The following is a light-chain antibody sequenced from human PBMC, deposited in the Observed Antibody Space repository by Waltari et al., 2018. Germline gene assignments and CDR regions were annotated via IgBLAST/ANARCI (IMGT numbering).Light chain of an antibody. CDR2: EDG. Sequence: NFVLTQPLSVSESPGKTVTISCTGSSGSIASNYVQWYRQRPGSAPPTVIYEDGRGPSGVPARFSGSIDRSSNSASLTISGLKTEDEGDYYCHSYVDTYHVFGGGTKLTVL. V-gene: IGLV6-57*02. CDR1: SGSIASNY. J-gene: IGLJ3*02. CDR3: HSYVDTYHV.